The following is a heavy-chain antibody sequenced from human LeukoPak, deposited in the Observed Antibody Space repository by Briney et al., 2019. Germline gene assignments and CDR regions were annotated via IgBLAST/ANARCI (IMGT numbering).Heavy chain of an antibody. Sequence: PSETLSLTCTVSGGSISSYYWSWIRQPPATGLEWIGYIYYSGSTNYNPSLKSRVTISVDTSKNQFSLKLSSVTTADTAVYYCARGHPGDPVDYWGQGTLVTVSS. CDR1: GGSISSYY. V-gene: IGHV4-59*01. J-gene: IGHJ4*02. CDR2: IYYSGST. CDR3: ARGHPGDPVDY. D-gene: IGHD2-21*01.